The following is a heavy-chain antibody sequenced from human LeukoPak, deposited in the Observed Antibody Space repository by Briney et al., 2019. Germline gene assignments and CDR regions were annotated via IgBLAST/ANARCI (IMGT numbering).Heavy chain of an antibody. CDR2: INSDGSST. CDR3: ARGADSSDYHKSVLDY. V-gene: IGHV3-74*01. CDR1: GFTFSSYW. D-gene: IGHD3-22*01. J-gene: IGHJ4*02. Sequence: PGGSLRLSCAASGFTFSSYWMHWVRQAPGKGLVWVSRINSDGSSTTYADSVKGRFTISRDNAKNTLYLQMNSLRAEDTAVYYCARGADSSDYHKSVLDYWGQGTLVTVSS.